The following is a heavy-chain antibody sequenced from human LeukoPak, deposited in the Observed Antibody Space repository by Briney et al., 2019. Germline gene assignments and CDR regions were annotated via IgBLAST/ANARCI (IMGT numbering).Heavy chain of an antibody. D-gene: IGHD6-13*01. CDR3: AKDRGRAAAGTPVSDY. Sequence: GSLRLSFAASGFPFISYAMSWVRQAPGKGLEWVSAISGSGGSTYYADSVKGRFTISRDNSKNTLYLQMNSLRAEDTAVYYCAKDRGRAAAGTPVSDYWGQGTLVTVSS. CDR2: ISGSGGST. J-gene: IGHJ4*02. CDR1: GFPFISYA. V-gene: IGHV3-23*01.